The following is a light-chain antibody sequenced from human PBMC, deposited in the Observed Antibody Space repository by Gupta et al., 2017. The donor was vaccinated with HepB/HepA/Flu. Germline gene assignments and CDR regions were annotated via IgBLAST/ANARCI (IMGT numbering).Light chain of an antibody. V-gene: IGKV3-20*01. Sequence: ELVFSPSHGTLSLSAGERATLSCRASQSVSSSYLAWYQQTPGQAPRVLIYGASSRATGIPDRFSGSGSGTDFTRTISRLEPEDFAVYYCQQYGSSLGFTFGPGTKVDIK. CDR2: GAS. J-gene: IGKJ3*01. CDR3: QQYGSSLGFT. CDR1: QSVSSSY.